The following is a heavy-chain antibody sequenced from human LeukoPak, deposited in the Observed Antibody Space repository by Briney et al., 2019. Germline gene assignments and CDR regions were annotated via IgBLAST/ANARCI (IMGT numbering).Heavy chain of an antibody. CDR3: ARDQAYGSYYYYMDV. CDR1: GGSISSYY. J-gene: IGHJ6*03. CDR2: IYTSGST. D-gene: IGHD3-10*01. Sequence: SETQSLTCTVSGGSISSYYWSWIRQPAGKGLEWIGRIYTSGSTNYNPSLKSRVTMSVDTSKNQFSLKLSSVTAADTAVYYCARDQAYGSYYYYMDVWGKGTTVTVSS. V-gene: IGHV4-4*07.